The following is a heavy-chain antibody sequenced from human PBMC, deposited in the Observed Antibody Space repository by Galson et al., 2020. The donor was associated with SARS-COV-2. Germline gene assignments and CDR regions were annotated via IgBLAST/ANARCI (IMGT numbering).Heavy chain of an antibody. V-gene: IGHV1-2*06. CDR3: ARRINLEDGLDY. J-gene: IGHJ4*02. CDR1: GYTFTSYY. CDR2: LNPTSGSI. Sequence: ASVKVSCKASGYTFTSYYIHWVRQAPGQGLEWMGRLNPTSGSINYAPQFQDRIAMTRDTSIDTAFMELTGLTSDDTAIYYCARRINLEDGLDYWGQGTLVTVS.